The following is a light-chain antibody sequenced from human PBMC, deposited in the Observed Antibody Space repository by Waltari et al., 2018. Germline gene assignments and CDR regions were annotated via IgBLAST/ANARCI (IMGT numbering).Light chain of an antibody. CDR1: LSVGRT. CDR3: QHYVRLPGT. Sequence: IVLTQSPGTLSLSPGASATLSCRASLSVGRTLAWYQQKPGQAPRPHMDGVASRANITPDSFSGSGAGTDFSLTLSRLEPEDFAVYYWQHYVRLPGTFGQGPKGEI. J-gene: IGKJ1*01. V-gene: IGKV3-20*01. CDR2: GVA.